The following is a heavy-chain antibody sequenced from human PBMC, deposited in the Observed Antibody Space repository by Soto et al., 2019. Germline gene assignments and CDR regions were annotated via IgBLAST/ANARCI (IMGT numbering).Heavy chain of an antibody. D-gene: IGHD4-4*01. J-gene: IGHJ2*01. CDR1: GFTVSGFA. V-gene: IGHV3-30*04. CDR2: ISYDGRNQ. Sequence: GGALRLSCAASGFTVSGFAMHWVRQAPGKGLEWVAVISYDGRNQYYADSVKGRFTISRDNSENTLYLQMNSLRTEDTAVYYCARPLWRDDYNWGYFDLWDRGTLVT. CDR3: ARPLWRDDYNWGYFDL.